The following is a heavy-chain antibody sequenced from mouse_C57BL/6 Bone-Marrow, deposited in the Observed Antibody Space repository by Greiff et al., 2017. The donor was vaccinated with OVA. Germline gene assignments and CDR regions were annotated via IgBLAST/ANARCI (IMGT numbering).Heavy chain of an antibody. CDR1: GYTFTSYW. CDR3: ARFITTVGGFDY. V-gene: IGHV1-50*01. J-gene: IGHJ2*01. CDR2: IDPSDSYT. D-gene: IGHD1-1*01. Sequence: QVQLKQPGAELVKPGASVKLSCKASGYTFTSYWMQWVKQRPGQGLEWIGEIDPSDSYTNYNQKFKGKATLTVDTSSSTAYMQLSSLTSEDSAVYYCARFITTVGGFDYWGQGTTLTVSS.